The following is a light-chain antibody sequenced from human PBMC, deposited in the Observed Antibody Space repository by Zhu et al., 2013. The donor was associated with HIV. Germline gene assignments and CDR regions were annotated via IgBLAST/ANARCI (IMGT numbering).Light chain of an antibody. CDR2: GAS. CDR1: QGIRNY. V-gene: IGKV1-27*01. CDR3: QKYNSAPIT. J-gene: IGKJ5*01. Sequence: DVQMTQSPSSLSASVGDRVTISCRASQGIRNYLAWYQHKPGNAPRLLIYGASALQSGVPSRFSGSGSGTDFTLTISSLQPEDFATYYCQKYNSAPITFGQGTRLEIK.